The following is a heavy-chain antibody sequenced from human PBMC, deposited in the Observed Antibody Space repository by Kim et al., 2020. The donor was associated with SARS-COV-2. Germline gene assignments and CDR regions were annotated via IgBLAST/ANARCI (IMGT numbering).Heavy chain of an antibody. CDR3: ASVNTYSSSSYYYYGMDV. V-gene: IGHV3-11*01. Sequence: KGRFTISRDNATNSLYLQMNSLGAEDTAVYYCASVNTYSSSSYYYYGMDVWGQGTTVTVSS. J-gene: IGHJ6*02. D-gene: IGHD6-6*01.